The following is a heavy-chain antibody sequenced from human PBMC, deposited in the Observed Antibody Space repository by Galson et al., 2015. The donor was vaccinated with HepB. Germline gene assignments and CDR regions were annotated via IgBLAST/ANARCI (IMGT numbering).Heavy chain of an antibody. D-gene: IGHD5-12*01. CDR1: GGTFSSYA. CDR2: IIPIFGTA. Sequence: SVKVSCKASGGTFSSYAISWVRQAPGQGLEWMGGIIPIFGTANYAQKFQGRVTITADESTSTAYMELSSLRSEDTAVYYCARGERKWLRFPYYYYMDVWGKGTTVTASS. J-gene: IGHJ6*03. CDR3: ARGERKWLRFPYYYYMDV. V-gene: IGHV1-69*13.